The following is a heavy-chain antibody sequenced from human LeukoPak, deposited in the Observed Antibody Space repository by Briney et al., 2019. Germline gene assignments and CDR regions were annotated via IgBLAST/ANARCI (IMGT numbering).Heavy chain of an antibody. Sequence: SETLSLTCTVSGGSISSYYWSWIRQPPGKGLEWIGYIYYSGSTNYNPSLKSRVTISVDTSKNQFSLKLSSVTAADTAVYYCATYSSSRHHFDYWGQGTLVTVSS. D-gene: IGHD6-6*01. CDR1: GGSISSYY. CDR2: IYYSGST. V-gene: IGHV4-59*08. J-gene: IGHJ4*02. CDR3: ATYSSSRHHFDY.